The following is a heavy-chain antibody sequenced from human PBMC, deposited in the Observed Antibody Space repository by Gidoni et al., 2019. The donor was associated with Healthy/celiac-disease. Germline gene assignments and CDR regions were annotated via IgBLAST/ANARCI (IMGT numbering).Heavy chain of an antibody. CDR2: IYYSGST. D-gene: IGHD2-21*01. J-gene: IGHJ4*02. V-gene: IGHV4-31*03. CDR1: GGSISSGCYY. Sequence: QVQLHESGPGLVQPSQTLSLPSTVSGGSISSGCYYWSWIRQHPGKGLEWIGYIYYSGSTYYNPSRKSRVTISVDTAKNQFSLKLSSVTAADTAVYYCARDRRAIGEFDYWGQGTLVTVSS. CDR3: ARDRRAIGEFDY.